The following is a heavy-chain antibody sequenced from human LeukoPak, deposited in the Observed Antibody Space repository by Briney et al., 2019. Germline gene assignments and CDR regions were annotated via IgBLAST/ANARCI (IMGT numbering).Heavy chain of an antibody. Sequence: GGSLRLSCAASGFTVSSKYMSWVRQAPGKGLQWVSVIYSNTSAYYADSVKGRFTISRHNSKNTLYLQMTSLRAEDTAVYYCARDIPVDSRSSVPKPVRDSWGQGTLVTVSS. CDR2: IYSNTSA. CDR1: GFTVSSKY. CDR3: ARDIPVDSRSSVPKPVRDS. J-gene: IGHJ5*02. D-gene: IGHD6-6*01. V-gene: IGHV3-53*04.